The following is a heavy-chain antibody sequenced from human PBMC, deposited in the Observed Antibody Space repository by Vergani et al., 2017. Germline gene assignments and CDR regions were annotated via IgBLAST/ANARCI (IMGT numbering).Heavy chain of an antibody. CDR1: GFTFSGSA. Sequence: EVQLVESGGGLVQPGGSLKLSCAASGFTFSGSAMHWVRQASGKGLEWVGRIRSKANSYATAYAASVKGRFTISRDDSKNTAYLQMNSLKTEDTAVYYCTRQPYGDXRGYWGQGTLVTVSS. CDR3: TRQPYGDXRGY. J-gene: IGHJ4*02. V-gene: IGHV3-73*01. D-gene: IGHD4-17*01. CDR2: IRSKANSYAT.